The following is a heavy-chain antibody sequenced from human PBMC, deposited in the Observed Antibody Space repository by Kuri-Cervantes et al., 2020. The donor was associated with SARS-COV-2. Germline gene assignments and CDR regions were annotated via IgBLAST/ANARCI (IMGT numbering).Heavy chain of an antibody. D-gene: IGHD1-26*01. CDR3: AGSPVGGYYYYYMDV. CDR2: INHSGST. CDR1: GGSFSGYY. J-gene: IGHJ6*03. V-gene: IGHV4-34*01. Sequence: GSLRLSCAVYGGSFSGYYWSWIRQPPGKGLEWIGEINHSGSTNYNPSLKSRVTISVDTSKNQFSLKLSSVTAADTAVYYCAGSPVGGYYYYYMDVWGKGTTVTVSS.